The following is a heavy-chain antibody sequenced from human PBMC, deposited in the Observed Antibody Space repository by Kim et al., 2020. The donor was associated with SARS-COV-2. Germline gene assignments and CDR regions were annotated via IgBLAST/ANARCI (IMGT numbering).Heavy chain of an antibody. CDR3: AKETGIWGSYRPQDY. Sequence: DSVKGRFTISRDNSKNTLYLQMNSLRVEDTAVYYCAKETGIWGSYRPQDYWGQGALVTVSS. J-gene: IGHJ4*02. D-gene: IGHD3-16*02. V-gene: IGHV3-30*02.